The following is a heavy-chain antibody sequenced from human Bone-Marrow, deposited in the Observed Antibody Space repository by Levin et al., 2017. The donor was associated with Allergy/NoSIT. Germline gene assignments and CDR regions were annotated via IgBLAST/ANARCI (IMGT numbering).Heavy chain of an antibody. V-gene: IGHV4-38-2*01. CDR2: IYHSGST. CDR1: GYSISSGYY. J-gene: IGHJ4*02. CDR3: ARVALLWFGEPGSFDI. Sequence: SQTLSLTCAVSGYSISSGYYWGWIRQPPGKGLEWIGSIYHSGSTYYNPSLKSRVTISVDTSKNQFSLKLSSVTAADTAVYYCARVALLWFGEPGSFDIWGQGTLVTVSS. D-gene: IGHD3-10*01.